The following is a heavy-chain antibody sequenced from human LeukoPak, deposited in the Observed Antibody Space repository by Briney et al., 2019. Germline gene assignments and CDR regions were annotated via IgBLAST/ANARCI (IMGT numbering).Heavy chain of an antibody. CDR3: ARVGYSGYDTWGWFDP. Sequence: PSETLSLTCTVSGGSISSYYWSWIRQPAGKGLEWIGRIYTSGSTNYNPSLKSRVTLSVDTSKNQFSLKLSSVTAADTAVYYCARVGYSGYDTWGWFDPWGQGTLVTVSS. CDR2: IYTSGST. CDR1: GGSISSYY. V-gene: IGHV4-4*07. J-gene: IGHJ5*02. D-gene: IGHD5-12*01.